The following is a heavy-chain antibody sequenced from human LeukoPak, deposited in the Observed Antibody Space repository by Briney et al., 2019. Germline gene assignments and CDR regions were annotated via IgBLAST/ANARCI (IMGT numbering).Heavy chain of an antibody. CDR3: ARGRRDGYNSVDY. Sequence: RTSETLSLTCAVYGGSFSGYYWSWIRQPPGKGLEWIGEINHSGSTNYNPSLKSRVTISVDTSKNQFSLKLSSVTAADTAVYYCARGRRDGYNSVDYWGQGTLVTVSS. CDR2: INHSGST. V-gene: IGHV4-34*01. J-gene: IGHJ4*02. CDR1: GGSFSGYY. D-gene: IGHD5-12*01.